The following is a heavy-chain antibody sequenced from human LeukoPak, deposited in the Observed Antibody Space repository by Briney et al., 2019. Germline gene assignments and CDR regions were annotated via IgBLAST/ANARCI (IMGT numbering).Heavy chain of an antibody. CDR3: ARADGTPTTPVAAHDY. CDR2: FDPEDGET. CDR1: GYTLTELS. V-gene: IGHV1-24*01. Sequence: ASVKVSCKVSGYTLTELSMHWVRQAPGKGLEWMGGFDPEDGETIYAQKFQGRVTMTEDTSTDTAYMELSSLRSEDTAVYYCARADGTPTTPVAAHDYWGQGTLVTVSS. D-gene: IGHD2-15*01. J-gene: IGHJ4*02.